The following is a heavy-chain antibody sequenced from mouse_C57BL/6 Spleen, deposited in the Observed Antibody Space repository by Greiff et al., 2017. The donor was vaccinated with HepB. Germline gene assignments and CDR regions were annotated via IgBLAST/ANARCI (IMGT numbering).Heavy chain of an antibody. CDR1: GFNIKDYY. CDR3: ALICYDGSSCVYYAMDY. D-gene: IGHD1-1*01. CDR2: IDPEDGET. J-gene: IGHJ4*01. V-gene: IGHV14-2*01. Sequence: EVQLQQSGAELVKPGASVKLSCTASGFNIKDYYMHWVKQRPEQGLEWIGRIDPEDGETKYAPKFQGKATITADTASNTAYLQLSSLTSEDTAVYYCALICYDGSSCVYYAMDYWGQGTSVTVSS.